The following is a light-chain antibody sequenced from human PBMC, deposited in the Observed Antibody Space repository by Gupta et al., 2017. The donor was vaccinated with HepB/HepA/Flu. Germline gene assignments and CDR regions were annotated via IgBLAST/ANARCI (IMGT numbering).Light chain of an antibody. V-gene: IGLV1-51*01. J-gene: IGLJ2*01. Sequence: QSVLTLPPSVSAAPGQKVTISCSGRSSNIGNNYVSWYQQLPGTAPKLLIYDNNKRPSGIPDRFSGSKSGTSATLGITGLQTGDEADYYCGTWDSSLSAVVFGGGTKLTVL. CDR3: GTWDSSLSAVV. CDR2: DNN. CDR1: SSNIGNNY.